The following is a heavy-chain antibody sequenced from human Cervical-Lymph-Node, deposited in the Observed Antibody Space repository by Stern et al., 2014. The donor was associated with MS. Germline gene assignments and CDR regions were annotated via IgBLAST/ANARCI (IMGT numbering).Heavy chain of an antibody. CDR3: ARGHLWYCSGGSCYSDWFDP. CDR2: MNPNSGNT. J-gene: IGHJ5*02. CDR1: GYTFTSYD. V-gene: IGHV1-8*01. Sequence: VQLVESGAEVKKPGASVKVSCKASGYTFTSYDINWVRQATGQGLEWMGWMNPNSGNTGYAQKFQGRVTMTRNTSISTAYMELSSLRSEDTAVYYCARGHLWYCSGGSCYSDWFDPWGQGTLVTVSS. D-gene: IGHD2-15*01.